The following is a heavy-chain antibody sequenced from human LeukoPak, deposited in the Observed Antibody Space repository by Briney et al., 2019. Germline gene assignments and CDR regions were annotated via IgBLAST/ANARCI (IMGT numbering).Heavy chain of an antibody. Sequence: SETLSLTCTVSGGSISSYYWSWIRQPPGKGLEWIGYMYYSGSTNYNPSLKSRVTISVDTPKNQFSLKLSSVTAADTAVYYCARGGLSYYYMDVWGKGTTVTVSS. CDR3: ARGGLSYYYMDV. J-gene: IGHJ6*03. CDR2: MYYSGST. CDR1: GGSISSYY. V-gene: IGHV4-59*01.